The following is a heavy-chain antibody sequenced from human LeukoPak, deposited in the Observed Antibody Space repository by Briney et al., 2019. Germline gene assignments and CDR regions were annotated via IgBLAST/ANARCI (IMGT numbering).Heavy chain of an antibody. CDR3: AKSMYRGVIITPFGY. CDR2: ISGSGGST. V-gene: IGHV3-23*01. Sequence: PGGSLRLSCAASGFTFSSYAMSWVRQAPGKGLEWVSAISGSGGSTYYADSVKGRFTISRDNSKNTLYLQMNSLRAEDTAVYYCAKSMYRGVIITPFGYWGQGTLVTVSS. J-gene: IGHJ4*02. D-gene: IGHD3-10*01. CDR1: GFTFSSYA.